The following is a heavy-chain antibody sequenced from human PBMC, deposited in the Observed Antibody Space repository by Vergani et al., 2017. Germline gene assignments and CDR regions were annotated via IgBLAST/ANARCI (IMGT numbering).Heavy chain of an antibody. CDR3: ARESSYYDFWSGYYYFDY. V-gene: IGHV1-18*01. CDR2: ISAYNGNT. D-gene: IGHD3-3*01. CDR1: GYTFTSYG. Sequence: QVQLVPSGAEVKTPGASVKVSCKASGYTFTSYGISWVRQAPGQGLEWMGWISAYNGNTNYAQKLQGRVTMTTDTSTSTAYMELRSLRSDDTAVYYCARESSYYDFWSGYYYFDYWGQGTLVTVSS. J-gene: IGHJ4*02.